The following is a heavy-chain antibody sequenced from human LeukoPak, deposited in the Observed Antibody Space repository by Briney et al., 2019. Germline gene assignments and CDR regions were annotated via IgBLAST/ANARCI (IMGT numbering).Heavy chain of an antibody. Sequence: PSQTLSLTCAVSGGSISSGGYSWSWIRQPPGKGLEWIGYIYHSGSTYYNPSLKSRVTISVGRSKNQFSLKLSSVTAADTAVYYCARVSPDYGDYFDYWGQGTLVTVSS. CDR3: ARVSPDYGDYFDY. CDR2: IYHSGST. D-gene: IGHD4-17*01. J-gene: IGHJ4*02. V-gene: IGHV4-30-2*01. CDR1: GGSISSGGYS.